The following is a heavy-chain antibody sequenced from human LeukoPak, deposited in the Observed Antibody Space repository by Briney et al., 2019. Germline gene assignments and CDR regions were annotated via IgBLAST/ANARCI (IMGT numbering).Heavy chain of an antibody. D-gene: IGHD2-15*01. V-gene: IGHV3-23*01. J-gene: IGHJ3*02. CDR1: GFTFSSYA. Sequence: GGSLRLSCAASGFTFSSYAMSWVRQAPGKGLEWVSLISGNGGSIVYADSVRGRSTISRDNSKNTLYLQMNSLRAEDTALYYCARYWDPRVRTFDICGQGTVVTVSS. CDR3: ARYWDPRVRTFDI. CDR2: ISGNGGSI.